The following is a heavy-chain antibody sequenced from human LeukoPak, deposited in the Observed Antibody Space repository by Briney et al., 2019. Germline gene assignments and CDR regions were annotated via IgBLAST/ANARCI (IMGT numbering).Heavy chain of an antibody. CDR3: ARDQEYSGSYYRYFDY. J-gene: IGHJ4*02. Sequence: SETLSLACTVSGGSISSSNSYWGWIRQPPGKGLEWIGYIYSRGLTRGSTNYNPSLKSRVTISVDTSKNQFSLKLSSVTAADTAVYYCARDQEYSGSYYRYFDYWGQGTLVTVSS. CDR2: IYSRGLTRGST. V-gene: IGHV4-61*01. D-gene: IGHD1-26*01. CDR1: GGSISSSNSY.